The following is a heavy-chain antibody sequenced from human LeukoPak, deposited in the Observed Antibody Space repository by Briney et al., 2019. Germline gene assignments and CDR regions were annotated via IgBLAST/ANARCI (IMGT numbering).Heavy chain of an antibody. J-gene: IGHJ5*02. CDR2: IWYDASNK. Sequence: GRSLTLSCAASGFTFSSFGMHWVRQAPGKGLEWVAVIWYDASNKYYADSVKGRFTISRDNSKNTLYLQMNSLRDDDTAVYYCVRGVGVSRFNYFDPWGQGTLVTVSS. D-gene: IGHD1-26*01. CDR3: VRGVGVSRFNYFDP. CDR1: GFTFSSFG. V-gene: IGHV3-33*01.